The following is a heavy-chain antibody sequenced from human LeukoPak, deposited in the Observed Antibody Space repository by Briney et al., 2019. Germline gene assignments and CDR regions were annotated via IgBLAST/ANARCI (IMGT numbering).Heavy chain of an antibody. D-gene: IGHD3-10*01. CDR2: VKSKADDGTT. CDR3: ATEGGSGSYYGDDAFDM. CDR1: GFTFDDYG. J-gene: IGHJ3*02. Sequence: GGSLRLSCAASGFTFDDYGMSWVRQAPGKGLEWVGRVKSKADDGTTDYAAPVQGRFTISRDDSKNTLSLQMNSLKTEDTAVYYCATEGGSGSYYGDDAFDMWGQGTMVTVSS. V-gene: IGHV3-15*01.